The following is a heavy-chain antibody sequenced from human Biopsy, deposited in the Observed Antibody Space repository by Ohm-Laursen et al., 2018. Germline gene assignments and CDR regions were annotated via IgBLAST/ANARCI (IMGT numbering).Heavy chain of an antibody. CDR1: GGSISNYS. J-gene: IGHJ4*02. Sequence: GTLSLTCAVSGGSISNYSWTWIRQPPGKGLEWIGYFRFEDRTSYNSSLKSRVTISADTSKNQFSLRLSSVTAADTAVYYCALGGGSYVNFDYWGQRTLVTVSS. CDR2: FRFEDRT. CDR3: ALGGGSYVNFDY. D-gene: IGHD1-26*01. V-gene: IGHV4-59*01.